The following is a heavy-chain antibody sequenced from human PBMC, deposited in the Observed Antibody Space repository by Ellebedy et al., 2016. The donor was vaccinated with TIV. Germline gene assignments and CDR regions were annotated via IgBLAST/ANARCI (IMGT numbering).Heavy chain of an antibody. V-gene: IGHV3-23*01. J-gene: IGHJ4*02. CDR2: ISGRGDII. CDR3: AKDVTGSYHIIDD. Sequence: GESLKISCAVSGFTFSTCSMSWVRQAPGKGLEWVSAISGRGDIIKYADSVKGRFTISRDKSKNTLYLQMDSLRADDTAVYHCAKDVTGSYHIIDDWGQGTLVTVSS. CDR1: GFTFSTCS. D-gene: IGHD3-10*01.